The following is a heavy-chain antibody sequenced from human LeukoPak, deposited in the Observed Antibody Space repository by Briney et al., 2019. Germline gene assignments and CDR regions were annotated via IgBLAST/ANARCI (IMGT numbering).Heavy chain of an antibody. CDR3: VRRYFDY. Sequence: GGSLRLSCAASGFTFSTYFMSWVRQAPGKGLEWVANLHPDGSHQYYVDSVRGRFTISRDNAKDSLYLQMNSLRAEDTAVYYCVRRYFDYWGQGTLVTVSS. CDR2: LHPDGSHQ. J-gene: IGHJ4*02. V-gene: IGHV3-7*03. CDR1: GFTFSTYF.